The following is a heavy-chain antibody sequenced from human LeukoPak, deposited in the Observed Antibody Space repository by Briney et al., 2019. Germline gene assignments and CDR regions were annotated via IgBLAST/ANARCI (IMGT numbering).Heavy chain of an antibody. CDR3: ARDHLLSKYYMDV. CDR2: ISGSGGST. V-gene: IGHV3-23*01. D-gene: IGHD3-10*01. CDR1: GFTFGSYA. Sequence: GGSLRLSCAASGFTFGSYAMSWVRQAPGKGLEWVSAISGSGGSTYNADSVKGRFTISRDNSKNTLYLQMNSLRAEDTAVYYCARDHLLSKYYMDVWGKGTTVTVSS. J-gene: IGHJ6*03.